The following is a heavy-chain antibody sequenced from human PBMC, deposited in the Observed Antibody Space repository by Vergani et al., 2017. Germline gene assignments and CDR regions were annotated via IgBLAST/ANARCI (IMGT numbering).Heavy chain of an antibody. J-gene: IGHJ4*02. D-gene: IGHD2-15*01. CDR2: ISGSGGST. Sequence: EVQLVESGGGLVQPGGSLRLSCAASGFTFSSYAMGWVRQAPGKGLEWISVISGSGGSTKYADSVKGRFTISRDNSKNTLYLQMNRLRPEDTAVYYCATAGAAYCRGASCYDFFEYWGQGTLVTVAS. V-gene: IGHV3-23*04. CDR1: GFTFSSYA. CDR3: ATAGAAYCRGASCYDFFEY.